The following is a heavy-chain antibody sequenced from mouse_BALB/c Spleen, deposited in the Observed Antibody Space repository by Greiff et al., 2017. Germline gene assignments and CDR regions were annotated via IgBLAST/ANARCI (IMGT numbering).Heavy chain of an antibody. D-gene: IGHD3-1*01. V-gene: IGHV1S29*02. Sequence: EVKLMESGPELVKPGASVKISCKASGYTFTDYNMHWVKQSHGKSLEWIGYIYPYNGGTGYNQKFKSKATLTVDNSSSTAYMELRSLTSEDSAVYYCAKEGAYYDAMDYWGQGTSVTVSS. CDR1: GYTFTDYN. CDR3: AKEGAYYDAMDY. CDR2: IYPYNGGT. J-gene: IGHJ4*01.